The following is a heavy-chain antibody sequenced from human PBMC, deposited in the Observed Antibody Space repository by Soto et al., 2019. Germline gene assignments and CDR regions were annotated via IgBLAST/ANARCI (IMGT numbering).Heavy chain of an antibody. CDR3: VRSHDHFGLDV. V-gene: IGHV3-23*01. J-gene: IGHJ6*02. D-gene: IGHD3-10*01. CDR2: ISGSGGST. Sequence: GGSLILSCAASGFTFSSYAMSWVRKAPGKGLEWVSAISGSGGSTYYADSVKGRFTISRDNSKNTLYLQMNSLRAEDTAVYYCVRSHDHFGLDVWGQGTKVTVSS. CDR1: GFTFSSYA.